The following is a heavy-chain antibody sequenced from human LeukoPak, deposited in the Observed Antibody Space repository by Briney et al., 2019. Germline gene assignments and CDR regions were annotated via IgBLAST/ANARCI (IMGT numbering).Heavy chain of an antibody. CDR1: GGTFSSYA. D-gene: IGHD3-3*01. J-gene: IGHJ3*01. V-gene: IGHV1-69*13. Sequence: ASVKVSCKASGGTFSSYAISWVRQAPGQGLEWMGGIIPIFGTANYAQKFQGRVTITADESTSTAYMELSSLRSEDTAVYYCARVSVTLFGAVIILNAFDVWGQGTMVTVSS. CDR3: ARVSVTLFGAVIILNAFDV. CDR2: IIPIFGTA.